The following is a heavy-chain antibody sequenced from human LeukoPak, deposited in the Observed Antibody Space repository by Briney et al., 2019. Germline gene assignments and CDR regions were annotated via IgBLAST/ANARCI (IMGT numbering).Heavy chain of an antibody. D-gene: IGHD4-17*01. J-gene: IGHJ4*02. Sequence: SETLSLTCAVYGGSFSGYYWSWIRQPPGKGLEWIGEINHSGSTNYNLSLKSRVTISVDTSKNQFSLKLSSVTAADTAVYYCARGQGIMTTVTPGYFDYWGQGTLVTVSS. CDR1: GGSFSGYY. CDR3: ARGQGIMTTVTPGYFDY. V-gene: IGHV4-34*01. CDR2: INHSGST.